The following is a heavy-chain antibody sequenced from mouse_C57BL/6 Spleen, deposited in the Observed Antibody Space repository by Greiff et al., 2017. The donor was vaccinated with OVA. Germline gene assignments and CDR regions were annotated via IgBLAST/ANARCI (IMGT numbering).Heavy chain of an antibody. CDR3: TKSSTTVVADYFDY. J-gene: IGHJ2*01. CDR2: IDPENGDT. Sequence: EVQLQQSGAELVRPGASVKLSCTASGFNIKDDYMHWVKQRPEQGLEWIGWIDPENGDTEYASKFQGKATITADTSSNTAYLQLSSLTSEDTAVYYCTKSSTTVVADYFDYWGQGTTLTVSS. V-gene: IGHV14-4*01. CDR1: GFNIKDDY. D-gene: IGHD1-1*01.